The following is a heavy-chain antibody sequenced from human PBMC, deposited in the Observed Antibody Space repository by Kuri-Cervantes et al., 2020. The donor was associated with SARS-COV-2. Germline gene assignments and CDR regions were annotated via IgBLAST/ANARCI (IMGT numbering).Heavy chain of an antibody. Sequence: SGPTLVQPTQTLTLTCTFSGFSLSTSGMRVSWIRQPPGKALEWLARIDWDDDKFYSTSLKTRLTISKDTSKNQVVLTMTNMDPVDTATYYCARTLRGSGSYSYDYWGQGTLVTVSS. D-gene: IGHD3-10*01. CDR2: IDWDDDK. J-gene: IGHJ4*02. CDR3: ARTLRGSGSYSYDY. V-gene: IGHV2-70*04. CDR1: GFSLSTSGMR.